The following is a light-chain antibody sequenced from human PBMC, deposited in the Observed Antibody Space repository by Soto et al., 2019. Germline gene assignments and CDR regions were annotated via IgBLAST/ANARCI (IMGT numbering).Light chain of an antibody. CDR2: HAS. V-gene: IGKV3-11*01. CDR1: ESVSTY. CDR3: QQRLNLPYLT. J-gene: IGKJ4*01. Sequence: DIVLTQSPATLSLSPGERATLSCRASESVSTYLAWYQHKPGQAPRLLINHASNRATGIPDRFSGSGSGTDFTLINRNLMPEDFAVYYCQQRLNLPYLTCGGGTKVEIK.